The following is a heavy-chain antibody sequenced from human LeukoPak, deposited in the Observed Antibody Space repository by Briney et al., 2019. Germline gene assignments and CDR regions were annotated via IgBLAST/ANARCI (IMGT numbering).Heavy chain of an antibody. Sequence: KPSETLSLTCTVSGGSISSSSYFWGWIRQPPGKGLEWIGSIYYSGSTYYNPSLRSRVTISVDTSKNQFSLKLSSVTAADTAVYYCASMYGDYAYWGQGTLVTVSS. V-gene: IGHV4-39*01. CDR1: GGSISSSSYF. CDR2: IYYSGST. D-gene: IGHD4-17*01. J-gene: IGHJ4*02. CDR3: ASMYGDYAY.